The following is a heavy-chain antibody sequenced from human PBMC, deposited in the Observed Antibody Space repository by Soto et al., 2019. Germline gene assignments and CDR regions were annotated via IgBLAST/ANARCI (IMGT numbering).Heavy chain of an antibody. V-gene: IGHV4-61*01. CDR2: IYNSGST. J-gene: IGHJ2*01. D-gene: IGHD6-13*01. CDR3: ARGYRTSWHWFDL. CDR1: GGSVSGGPHY. Sequence: QAQLQESGPGPVKPSETLSLTCTVSGGSVSGGPHYWSWIRQPPGKGLEWIGYIYNSGSTNYNPSRKSRVTISVDTSKNQFSLKLGSVTAADTAVYYCARGYRTSWHWFDLWRRGTLVTVSS.